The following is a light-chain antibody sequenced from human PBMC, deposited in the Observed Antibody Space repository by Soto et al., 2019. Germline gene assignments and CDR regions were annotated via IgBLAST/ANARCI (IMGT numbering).Light chain of an antibody. Sequence: DIQMTQSPSTLSASVGDRVTITCRASQSLNSELAWYQQKPGKAPNLLIYQASTLKGGVSSRFTGTGSGTEFTLTISSLQPGDSATYYCQQYNTYSLTFGGGTKVEIK. J-gene: IGKJ4*01. V-gene: IGKV1-5*03. CDR1: QSLNSE. CDR3: QQYNTYSLT. CDR2: QAS.